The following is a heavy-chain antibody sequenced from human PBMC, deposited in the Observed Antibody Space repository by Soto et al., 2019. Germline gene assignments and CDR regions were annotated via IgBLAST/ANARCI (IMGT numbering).Heavy chain of an antibody. V-gene: IGHV3-30-3*01. CDR3: ARDGGSY. CDR2: ISYDATNK. CDR1: GFTFSTYA. J-gene: IGHJ3*01. Sequence: QVQLVESGGGVVQPGSSLRLSCAGSGFTFSTYAMHWVRRAPGKGLEWVAVISYDATNKYYADSVKGRFTISRDNSKNTLSLQMNSLRAEDTALYYCARDGGSYWGQGTMVIVSS. D-gene: IGHD3-10*01.